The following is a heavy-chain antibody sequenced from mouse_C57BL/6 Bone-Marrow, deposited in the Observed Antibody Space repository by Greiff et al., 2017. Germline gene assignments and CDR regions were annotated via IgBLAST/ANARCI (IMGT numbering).Heavy chain of an antibody. CDR2: IDPEDGDT. J-gene: IGHJ3*01. CDR1: GFNIKDYY. Sequence: EVQLQQSGAELVRPGASVKLSCTASGFNIKDYYMHWVKQRPEQGLEWIGRIDPEDGDTEYAPKFQGKATMTADTSSNTAYLQLSSLTSEDTAVYYCTTSRYYGNYLFAYWGQGTLVTVAA. CDR3: TTSRYYGNYLFAY. D-gene: IGHD2-1*01. V-gene: IGHV14-1*01.